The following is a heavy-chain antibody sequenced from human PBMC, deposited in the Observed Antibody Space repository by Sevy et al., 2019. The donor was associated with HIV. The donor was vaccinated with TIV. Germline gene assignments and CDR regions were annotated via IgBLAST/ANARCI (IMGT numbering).Heavy chain of an antibody. J-gene: IGHJ4*02. CDR1: GYTFTSYF. Sequence: ASVKVSCKTSGYTFTSYFMHWVRLAPGLGPEWMGRINPNSGDTNYAQKFEDRVTMTRDTSISTAYMELSSLRADDTAVYYCARSGGYYNGAFHYWGQGTLVTVSS. D-gene: IGHD3-10*01. V-gene: IGHV1-2*06. CDR3: ARSGGYYNGAFHY. CDR2: INPNSGDT.